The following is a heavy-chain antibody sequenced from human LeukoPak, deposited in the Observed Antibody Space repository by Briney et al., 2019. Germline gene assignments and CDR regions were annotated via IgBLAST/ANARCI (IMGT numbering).Heavy chain of an antibody. CDR1: GFPFSDYS. J-gene: IGHJ4*02. CDR2: IGISSGNT. CDR3: ARDHNYAFDN. D-gene: IGHD1-1*01. Sequence: GGSLRLSCTASGFPFSDYSMNWVRQAPGKGLEWISYIGISSGNTMYADSVRGRFTISADNAKNSLYLQMNNLRVEDTAVYYCARDHNYAFDNWGQGTLVSVSS. V-gene: IGHV3-48*04.